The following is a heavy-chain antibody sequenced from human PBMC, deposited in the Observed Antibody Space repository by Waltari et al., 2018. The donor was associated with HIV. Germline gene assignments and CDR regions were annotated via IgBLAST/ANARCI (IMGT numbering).Heavy chain of an antibody. CDR2: IKPNSGGT. D-gene: IGHD4-17*01. CDR1: GYTFTGYY. V-gene: IGHV1-2*02. J-gene: IGHJ4*02. Sequence: QVQLVQSGAEVKKPGASVKVSCKASGYTFTGYYMHWVRQAPGQGLEWMGWIKPNSGGTNYAQKFQGRVTMSRDTSISTAYMELTRLRSDDTAVYYCAREPSLTTAYDYWGQGTLVTVSS. CDR3: AREPSLTTAYDY.